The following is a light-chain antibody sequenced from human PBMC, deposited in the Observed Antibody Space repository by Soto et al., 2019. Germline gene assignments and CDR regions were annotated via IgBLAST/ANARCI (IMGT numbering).Light chain of an antibody. V-gene: IGLV2-8*01. J-gene: IGLJ2*01. Sequence: LTQPPSASGSPGQSVTITCSGTSSDVGEENYVSWYQQHPGKVPKLILYEVSKRPSGVPDRFSGSRSGNTASLTVSGLQAEDEADYYCSSFAGSPVVFGGGTKVTVL. CDR1: SSDVGEENY. CDR3: SSFAGSPVV. CDR2: EVS.